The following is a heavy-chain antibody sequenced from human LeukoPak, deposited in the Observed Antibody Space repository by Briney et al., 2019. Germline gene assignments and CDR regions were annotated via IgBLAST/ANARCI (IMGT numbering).Heavy chain of an antibody. CDR1: GVTVSSNY. V-gene: IGHV3-53*01. J-gene: IGHJ3*02. CDR3: ARRYCSSTSCYAFDI. CDR2: IYSGGST. Sequence: GGSLRLSCAASGVTVSSNYMSWVRQAPGKGLEWVSVIYSGGSTYYADSVKGRFTISRDNSKNTLYLQMNSLRAEDTAVYYCARRYCSSTSCYAFDIWGQGTMVTVSS. D-gene: IGHD2-2*01.